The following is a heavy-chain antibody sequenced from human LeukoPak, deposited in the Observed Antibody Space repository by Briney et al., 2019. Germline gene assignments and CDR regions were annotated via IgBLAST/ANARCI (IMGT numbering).Heavy chain of an antibody. J-gene: IGHJ4*02. Sequence: PGGSLRLSCAASGSTFSSYWMHWVRQAPGKGLVWVSHINSDGSSTSYADSVKGRFTISRDNAKNTLYLQMNSLRAEDTAVYYCARVHYYDSSGYHFDYWGQGTLVTVSS. CDR2: INSDGSST. CDR1: GSTFSSYW. CDR3: ARVHYYDSSGYHFDY. D-gene: IGHD3-22*01. V-gene: IGHV3-74*01.